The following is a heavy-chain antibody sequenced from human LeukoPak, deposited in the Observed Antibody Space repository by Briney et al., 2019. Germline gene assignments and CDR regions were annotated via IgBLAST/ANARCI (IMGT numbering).Heavy chain of an antibody. Sequence: GSLRLSCAASGFTFSSYWMSWVRQPPGKGLEWIGSIYYSGSTYYNPSLKSRVTISVDTSKNQFSLKLSSVTAADTAVYYCARQSATYSSGWYRGAFDIWGQGTMVTVSS. D-gene: IGHD6-19*01. J-gene: IGHJ3*02. V-gene: IGHV4-39*01. CDR1: GFTFSSYW. CDR2: IYYSGST. CDR3: ARQSATYSSGWYRGAFDI.